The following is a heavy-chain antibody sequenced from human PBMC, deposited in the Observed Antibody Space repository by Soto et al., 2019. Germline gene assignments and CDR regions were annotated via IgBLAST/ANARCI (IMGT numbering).Heavy chain of an antibody. J-gene: IGHJ3*02. D-gene: IGHD3-22*01. CDR2: IYHSGST. Sequence: PSETLSLTCAVSGGSISSSNWWSWVRQPPGKGLEWIGEIYHSGSTNYNPSLKSRVTISVDKAKNQFSLKLSSVTAADTAVYYCARVGYYDGSGPFSDAFDIWGKGTMVT. V-gene: IGHV4-4*02. CDR3: ARVGYYDGSGPFSDAFDI. CDR1: GGSISSSNW.